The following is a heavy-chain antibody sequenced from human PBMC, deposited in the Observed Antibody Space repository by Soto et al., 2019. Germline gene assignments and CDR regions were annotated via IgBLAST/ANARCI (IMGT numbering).Heavy chain of an antibody. D-gene: IGHD6-13*01. V-gene: IGHV3-30-3*01. Sequence: GGSLRLSCAASGFTFSSYAMHWVRQAPGKGLEWVAVISYDGSNKYYADSVKGRFTISRDNSKNTLYLQMNSLRAEDTAVYYCARELGQLAAHLGGMDVWGQGTTVTVSS. J-gene: IGHJ6*02. CDR1: GFTFSSYA. CDR3: ARELGQLAAHLGGMDV. CDR2: ISYDGSNK.